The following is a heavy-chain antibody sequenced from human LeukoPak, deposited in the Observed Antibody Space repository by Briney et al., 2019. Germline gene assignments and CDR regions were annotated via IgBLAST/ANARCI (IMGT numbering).Heavy chain of an antibody. CDR1: GYTFTGYY. CDR2: INPNSGGT. J-gene: IGHJ6*02. V-gene: IGHV1-2*02. CDR3: ARALHYDFWSGYSLYGMDV. Sequence: GASVKVSCKASGYTFTGYYMHWVRQAPGQGLEWMGWINPNSGGTNYAQKFQGRVTMTRDTSTSTAYMELSRLRSDDTAVYYCARALHYDFWSGYSLYGMDVWGQGTTVTVSS. D-gene: IGHD3-3*01.